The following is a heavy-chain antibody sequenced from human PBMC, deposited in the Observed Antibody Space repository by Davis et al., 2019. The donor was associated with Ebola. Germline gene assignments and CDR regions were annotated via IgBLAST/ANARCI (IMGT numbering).Heavy chain of an antibody. CDR1: GGSFSGYY. Sequence: SETLSLTCAVYGGSFSGYYWSWIRQPPGKGLEWIGEINHSGSTNYNPSLKSRVTISVDTSKNQFSLKLSSVTAADTAVYYCARGRQGCNSTSCYPYYYYGMDVWGQGTTVTVSS. J-gene: IGHJ6*02. V-gene: IGHV4-34*01. CDR2: INHSGST. D-gene: IGHD2-2*01. CDR3: ARGRQGCNSTSCYPYYYYGMDV.